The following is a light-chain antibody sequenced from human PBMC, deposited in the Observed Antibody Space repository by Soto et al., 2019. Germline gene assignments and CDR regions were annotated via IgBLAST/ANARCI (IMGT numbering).Light chain of an antibody. Sequence: EIVLTQSPGTLSLSPGERATLSCRASQSVSSSYLAWYQQKSGQAPRLLIYGASSRATGIPDRFSGSGSGTDFTLTISRLEPEEFAVYYCQQYGSAPVTFGQGTKVEIK. V-gene: IGKV3-20*01. CDR3: QQYGSAPVT. J-gene: IGKJ1*01. CDR2: GAS. CDR1: QSVSSSY.